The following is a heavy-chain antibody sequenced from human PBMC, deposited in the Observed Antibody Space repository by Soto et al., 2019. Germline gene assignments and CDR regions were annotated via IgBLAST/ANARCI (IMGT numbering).Heavy chain of an antibody. J-gene: IGHJ4*02. Sequence: SETLSLTCGVYGGSFTGYYWTWIRQPPGERLEWIGEMNHEGITNYNPSLKSRVAITLDTSKNQFSLRLTSVTAADTAVYFCARERPGDPYYFDYWGQGTL. CDR3: ARERPGDPYYFDY. CDR2: MNHEGIT. V-gene: IGHV4-34*01. D-gene: IGHD3-10*01. CDR1: GGSFTGYY.